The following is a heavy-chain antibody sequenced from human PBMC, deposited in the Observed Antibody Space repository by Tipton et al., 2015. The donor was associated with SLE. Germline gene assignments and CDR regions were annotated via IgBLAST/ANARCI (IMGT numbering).Heavy chain of an antibody. CDR3: ARDRSYGSLES. CDR2: ISDSSGSAT. D-gene: IGHD5-18*01. Sequence: SLRLSCAASGFTFSNYGMSWVRQAPGKGLEWVSYISDSSGSATGYADSVKGRFTISRDNSKNILYSEMNSLRADDTAVYHCARDRSYGSLESWGQGTMVTVSS. CDR1: GFTFSNYG. V-gene: IGHV3-48*01. J-gene: IGHJ4*02.